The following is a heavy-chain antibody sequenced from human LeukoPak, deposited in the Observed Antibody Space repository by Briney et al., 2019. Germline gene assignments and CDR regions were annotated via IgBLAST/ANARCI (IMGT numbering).Heavy chain of an antibody. CDR1: GFTFSSYE. J-gene: IGHJ4*02. CDR3: ARDRYSYDSDGYCDY. Sequence: PGGSLRLSCAASGFTFSSYEMNWVRQAPGKGLEWVSYISSSGSTIYYADSVKGRFTISRDNAKNSLYLQMNSLRAEDTAVYYCARDRYSYDSDGYCDYWGQGTLATVSS. D-gene: IGHD5-18*01. CDR2: ISSSGSTI. V-gene: IGHV3-48*03.